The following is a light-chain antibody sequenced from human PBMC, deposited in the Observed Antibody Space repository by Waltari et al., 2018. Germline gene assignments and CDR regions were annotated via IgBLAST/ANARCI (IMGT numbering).Light chain of an antibody. CDR2: RSY. CDR3: ATWDDSLNAWV. Sequence: QSVLTQSPSASGTPGQRVPMSCSGSSSNIGANYVYWYQQFPGTAPRLLIYRSYQRPSGVPDRFSGSKSGTSASLAISGLRSEDEADYYCATWDDSLNAWVFGGGTRLTAL. J-gene: IGLJ3*02. CDR1: SSNIGANY. V-gene: IGLV1-47*01.